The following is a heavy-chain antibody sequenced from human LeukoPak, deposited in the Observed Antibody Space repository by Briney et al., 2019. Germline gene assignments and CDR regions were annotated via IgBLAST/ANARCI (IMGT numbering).Heavy chain of an antibody. CDR3: VKGGYSSSWSRFDY. Sequence: GGSLRHSCSASGFTFSSYAMHWVRQAPGKGLEYVSAISSNGDSTYYADSVKGRFTISRDNSKNTLDLQMSSLRAEDTAVYYCVKGGYSSSWSRFDYWGQGTLVTVSS. CDR2: ISSNGDST. J-gene: IGHJ4*02. V-gene: IGHV3-64D*09. D-gene: IGHD6-13*01. CDR1: GFTFSSYA.